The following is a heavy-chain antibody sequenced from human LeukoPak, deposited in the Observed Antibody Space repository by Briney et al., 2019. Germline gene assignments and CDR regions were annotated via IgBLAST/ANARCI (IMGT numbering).Heavy chain of an antibody. Sequence: ASVKVSCKASGYTFTSYDLNWVRQATGQGLEWIGWMNPNSGNTGYAQKFQGRVTLTRSSSISTAYMELRSLTSEDTAVYYCARDYGGNSGWFDPWGQGTLVTVSS. J-gene: IGHJ5*02. V-gene: IGHV1-8*01. CDR3: ARDYGGNSGWFDP. CDR1: GYTFTSYD. CDR2: MNPNSGNT. D-gene: IGHD4-23*01.